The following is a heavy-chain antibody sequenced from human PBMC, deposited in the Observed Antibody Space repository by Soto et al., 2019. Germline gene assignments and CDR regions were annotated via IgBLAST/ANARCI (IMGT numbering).Heavy chain of an antibody. J-gene: IGHJ5*02. V-gene: IGHV1-18*01. CDR2: ISAYNGNT. Sequence: GAPVKVSCKASGYTFTSYGISWVRQAPGQGLEWMGWISAYNGNTNYAQKLQGRVTMTTDTSTSTAYMELRSLRSDDRAVYSGGATYYVFLPVFQFGSGFAPGGQGPLVTVSP. D-gene: IGHD3-9*01. CDR1: GYTFTSYG. CDR3: GATYYVFLPVFQFGSGFAP.